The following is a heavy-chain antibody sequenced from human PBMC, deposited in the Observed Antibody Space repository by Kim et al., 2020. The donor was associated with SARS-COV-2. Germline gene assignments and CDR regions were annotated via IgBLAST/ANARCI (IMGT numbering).Heavy chain of an antibody. CDR3: ARGGQWLAN. CDR1: GGSLSGYY. Sequence: SETLSLTCAVYGGSLSGYYWSWIRQPPGKGLEWIGEINHSGSTNYNPSLKSRVTISVDTSKNQFSLKLSSVTAADTAVYYCARGGQWLANWGQGTLVTVSS. D-gene: IGHD6-19*01. CDR2: INHSGST. V-gene: IGHV4-34*01. J-gene: IGHJ4*02.